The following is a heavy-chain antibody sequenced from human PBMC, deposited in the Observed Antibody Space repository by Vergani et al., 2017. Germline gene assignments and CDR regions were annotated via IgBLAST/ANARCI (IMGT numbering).Heavy chain of an antibody. J-gene: IGHJ4*02. Sequence: EVQLVESGGGLVQPGGSLRLSCAASGFTFSSYWMHWVRQAPGKGLVWVSRINSDGSSTSYADSVKGRFTISRDNSKNTLYLQMSSLRAEDTAVYYCVKGGSSPSYYFDYWGQGTLVTVSS. V-gene: IGHV3-74*01. CDR3: VKGGSSPSYYFDY. CDR1: GFTFSSYW. CDR2: INSDGSST. D-gene: IGHD6-6*01.